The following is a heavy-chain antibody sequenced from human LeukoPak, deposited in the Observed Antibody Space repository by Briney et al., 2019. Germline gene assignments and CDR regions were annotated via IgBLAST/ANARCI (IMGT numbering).Heavy chain of an antibody. Sequence: GGSLRLSCAASGFTFSSYSMNWVRQAPGKGLEWVSYISSSSSTIYYADSVKGRFTISRDNAKNSLYLQMNSLRAEDTAVYYCARDALGYCSSTSCYRGAFDIWGQGTMVTVSS. CDR2: ISSSSSTI. D-gene: IGHD2-2*02. CDR1: GFTFSSYS. V-gene: IGHV3-48*01. CDR3: ARDALGYCSSTSCYRGAFDI. J-gene: IGHJ3*02.